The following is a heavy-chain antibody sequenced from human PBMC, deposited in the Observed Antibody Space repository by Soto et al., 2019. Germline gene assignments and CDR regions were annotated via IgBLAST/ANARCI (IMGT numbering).Heavy chain of an antibody. CDR1: GYTFTSYG. CDR2: ISAYNGNT. CDR3: ARDLWNYCGHWFDP. Sequence: QVQLVQSGAEVKKPGASVKVSCKASGYTFTSYGISWVRHAPGQGLEWMGWISAYNGNTNYAQKLQGRVPMTTDTSTRTANMELRSVRYDDTAVYYCARDLWNYCGHWFDPWVQGTLVTVSS. D-gene: IGHD1-7*01. J-gene: IGHJ5*02. V-gene: IGHV1-18*01.